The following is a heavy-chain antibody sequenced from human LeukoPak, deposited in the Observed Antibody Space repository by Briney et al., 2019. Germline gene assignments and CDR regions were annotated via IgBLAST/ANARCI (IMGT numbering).Heavy chain of an antibody. Sequence: ASVKVSCNASGYTFTSYAMHWVRQAPGQRLEWMGWINAGNGNTKYSQKFQRRVTITRDTSASTAYMELSSLRSEDTAVYYCAIYSSSWTDHNYYYYYGMDVWGQGTTVTVSS. CDR1: GYTFTSYA. J-gene: IGHJ6*02. CDR2: INAGNGNT. CDR3: AIYSSSWTDHNYYYYYGMDV. D-gene: IGHD6-13*01. V-gene: IGHV1-3*01.